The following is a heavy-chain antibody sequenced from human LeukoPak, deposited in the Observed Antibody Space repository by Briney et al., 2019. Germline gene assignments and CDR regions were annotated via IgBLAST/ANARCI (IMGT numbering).Heavy chain of an antibody. V-gene: IGHV3-23*01. D-gene: IGHD3-10*01. Sequence: PGGSLRLSCAASGFTFSSYAMSWVREAPGKGLEWVSAISGSGGSTYYADSVKGRFTISRDNSKNTLYLQMNSLRAEDTAVYYCAKDNKRITMVRGVIDYWGQGTLVTVSS. CDR1: GFTFSSYA. J-gene: IGHJ4*02. CDR2: ISGSGGST. CDR3: AKDNKRITMVRGVIDY.